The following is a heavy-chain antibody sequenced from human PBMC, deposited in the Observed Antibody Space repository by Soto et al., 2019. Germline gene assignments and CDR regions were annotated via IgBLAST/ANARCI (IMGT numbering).Heavy chain of an antibody. Sequence: KPGGSMRLSCVTSGLTLSRNTMNWVRQAQGKGLEWVASITSSGSYVYYADSVKGRFSASRDNAKNSLSLQMDSLRPDDRAIYFCVKDEGIEGMGVWGQGTTVTVSS. CDR3: VKDEGIEGMGV. J-gene: IGHJ6*02. CDR2: ITSSGSYV. D-gene: IGHD3-3*02. V-gene: IGHV3-21*01. CDR1: GLTLSRNT.